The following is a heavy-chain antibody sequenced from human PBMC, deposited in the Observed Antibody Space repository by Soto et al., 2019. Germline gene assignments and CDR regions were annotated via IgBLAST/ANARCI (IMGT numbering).Heavy chain of an antibody. J-gene: IGHJ4*02. V-gene: IGHV1-18*04. CDR1: GYTFTTYD. D-gene: IGHD3-10*01. CDR3: ARGGSGSGFDY. CDR2: ISGNNGDT. Sequence: QVQLVQSGAEVQKPGASVKVSCKASGYTFTTYDITWVRQAPGQGLEWVGWISGNNGDTNYAQKLQGRVTMTRDTSTSTADMDLRRLRSDATAVYYCARGGSGSGFDYWGQGTLVTVSS.